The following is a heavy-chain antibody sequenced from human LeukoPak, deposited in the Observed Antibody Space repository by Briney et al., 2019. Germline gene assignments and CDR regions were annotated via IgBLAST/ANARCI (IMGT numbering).Heavy chain of an antibody. CDR3: ATKEPSTSGWSY. V-gene: IGHV3-7*01. CDR1: GFTFNRDW. Sequence: GGSLRLSCAASGFTFNRDWTAWVRQAPGKGLEWVANIKEDGSEKNYVDSVKGRFTISRDNAVNSVYLQMNDLRAEDTGMYYCATKEPSTSGWSYWGQGTLVTVSS. J-gene: IGHJ4*02. D-gene: IGHD6-19*01. CDR2: IKEDGSEK.